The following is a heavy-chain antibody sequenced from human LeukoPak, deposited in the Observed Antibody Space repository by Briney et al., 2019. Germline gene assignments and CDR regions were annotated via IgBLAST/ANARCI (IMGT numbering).Heavy chain of an antibody. D-gene: IGHD1-26*01. CDR1: GGSISSGAYY. CDR2: IYYSGGT. Sequence: PSQTLSLTCTVSGGSISSGAYYWSWIRQHPAKGLEWIGYIYYSGGTYYNPSLKSRLTISVHTSKNQFSLNLSSVTAADTAVYYCARIIVGAIFDYWGQGTLVTVSP. J-gene: IGHJ4*02. V-gene: IGHV4-31*03. CDR3: ARIIVGAIFDY.